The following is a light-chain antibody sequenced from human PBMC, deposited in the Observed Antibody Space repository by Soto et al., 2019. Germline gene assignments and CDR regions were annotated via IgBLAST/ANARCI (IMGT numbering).Light chain of an antibody. CDR1: PSDIGNYNY. CDR2: GVS. CDR3: QAYDYSVTASV. J-gene: IGLJ3*02. V-gene: IGLV2-14*01. Sequence: QSALTQPASVSGSPGQSITISCTGTPSDIGNYNYVSWYQQHPGKAPKLIIYGVSNRPSGVSNRFSASKSGNAASLTISGLQAEDEADYYCQAYDYSVTASVFGGGTKLTVL.